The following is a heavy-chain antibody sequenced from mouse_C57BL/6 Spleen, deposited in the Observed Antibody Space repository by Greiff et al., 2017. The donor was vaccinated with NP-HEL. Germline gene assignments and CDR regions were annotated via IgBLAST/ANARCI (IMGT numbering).Heavy chain of an antibody. V-gene: IGHV1-15*01. CDR2: IDPETGGT. Sequence: QVQLQQSGAELVRPGASVTLSCKASGYTFTDYEMHWVKQTPVHGLEWIGAIDPETGGTAYNQKFKGKAILTADKSSSTAYMELRSLTSEDSAVYYCTRHYYGSSYGNYYAMDYWGQGTSVTVSS. D-gene: IGHD1-1*01. CDR3: TRHYYGSSYGNYYAMDY. J-gene: IGHJ4*01. CDR1: GYTFTDYE.